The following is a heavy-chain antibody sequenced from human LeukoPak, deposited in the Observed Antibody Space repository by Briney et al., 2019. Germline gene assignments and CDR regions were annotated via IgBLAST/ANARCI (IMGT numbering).Heavy chain of an antibody. CDR3: ARGGGFCSGATCKGWFDP. CDR1: GGSFTGYY. CDR2: INHSGST. Sequence: PSETLSLTCAVYGGSFTGYYWTWIRQPPGKGLEWIAEINHSGSTNYNPSLKSRVTISVDTSKNQFSLNLSSVTAADTAVYSCARGGGFCSGATCKGWFDPWGQGTLVTVSS. J-gene: IGHJ5*02. D-gene: IGHD2-15*01. V-gene: IGHV4-34*01.